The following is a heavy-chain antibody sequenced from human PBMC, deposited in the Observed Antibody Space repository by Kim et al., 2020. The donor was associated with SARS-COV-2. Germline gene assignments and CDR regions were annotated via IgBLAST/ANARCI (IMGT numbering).Heavy chain of an antibody. V-gene: IGHV4-30-4*01. D-gene: IGHD2-21*02. CDR2: IYYTGSS. J-gene: IGHJ4*02. CDR1: GGSISSGDYY. CDR3: ARGPPIGGGDCYSH. Sequence: SETLSLTCTVSGGSISSGDYYWSWIRQPPGKGLEWIGYIYYTGSSHYNTSLNSRVTISIDTSKNQFSLKLSSVTAADTAVYYCARGPPIGGGDCYSHWGQGTLVTVSS.